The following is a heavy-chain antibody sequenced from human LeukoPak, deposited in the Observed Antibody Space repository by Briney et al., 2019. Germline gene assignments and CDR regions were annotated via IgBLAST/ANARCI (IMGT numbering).Heavy chain of an antibody. CDR2: ISYDGSNK. D-gene: IGHD6-13*01. J-gene: IGHJ6*02. Sequence: GGSLRLSCAASGFTFSSYGMHWVRQAPGKGLEWVAVISYDGSNKYYADSVKGRFTISRDNSKNTLYLQMNSLRAEDTAVYYCAKGQQLAPGYYYYYGMDVWGQGTTVTVSS. CDR3: AKGQQLAPGYYYYYGMDV. V-gene: IGHV3-30*18. CDR1: GFTFSSYG.